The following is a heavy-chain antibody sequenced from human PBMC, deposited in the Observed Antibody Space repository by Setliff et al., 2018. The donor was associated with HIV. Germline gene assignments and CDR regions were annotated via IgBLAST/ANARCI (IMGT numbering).Heavy chain of an antibody. J-gene: IGHJ6*03. Sequence: GASVKVSCKASRGTFRNSAINWVRQAPGQGLVWMGGIITLFGEANYAQKFQGSVTITTDESTSTAYMELSSLRSEDTAVYYCASRAGLGYMDVWGKGTTVTVSS. CDR2: IITLFGEA. V-gene: IGHV1-69*05. CDR3: ASRAGLGYMDV. D-gene: IGHD3-16*01. CDR1: RGTFRNSA.